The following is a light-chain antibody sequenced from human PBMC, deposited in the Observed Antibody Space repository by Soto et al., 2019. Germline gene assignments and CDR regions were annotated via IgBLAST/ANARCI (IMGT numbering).Light chain of an antibody. Sequence: EIVLTQSPGTLSLSPGERASLSCRASQSVSSSYLAWYQQKPGQAPRLLIYGASSRATGIPDRFSGSESGTDFTLTISRLELEDFAVYYCHQYGGSPPFTFGPGTKVDIK. V-gene: IGKV3-20*01. J-gene: IGKJ3*01. CDR2: GAS. CDR1: QSVSSSY. CDR3: HQYGGSPPFT.